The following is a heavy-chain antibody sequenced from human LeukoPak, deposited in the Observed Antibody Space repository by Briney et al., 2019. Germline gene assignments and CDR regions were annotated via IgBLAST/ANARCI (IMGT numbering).Heavy chain of an antibody. J-gene: IGHJ4*02. CDR3: ARAAIYGDSPFDY. CDR2: ISAYNGNT. CDR1: GYTFTSYG. V-gene: IGHV1-18*04. Sequence: EASVRVSCKASGYTFTSYGISCVREAPGQGLEWMGWISAYNGNTNYAQKLQGRVTMTTDTSTSTAYMELRSLRSDDTAVYYCARAAIYGDSPFDYWGQGTLVTVSS. D-gene: IGHD4-17*01.